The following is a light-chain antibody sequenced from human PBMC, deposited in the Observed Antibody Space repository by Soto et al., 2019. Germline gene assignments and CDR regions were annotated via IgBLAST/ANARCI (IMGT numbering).Light chain of an antibody. Sequence: DIQMTQSPSTLSASVGDRVTITCRASQSIGSGLAWYQQKPGKAPKLLIYKASTLESGVPLRFSGGGSGTEFTLTNTSLQPDDFATYYCQQYDFYWTFGQGTKVEIK. CDR1: QSIGSG. CDR2: KAS. V-gene: IGKV1-5*03. J-gene: IGKJ1*01. CDR3: QQYDFYWT.